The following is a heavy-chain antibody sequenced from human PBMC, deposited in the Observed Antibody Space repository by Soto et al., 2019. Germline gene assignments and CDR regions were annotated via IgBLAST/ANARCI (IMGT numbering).Heavy chain of an antibody. CDR2: INAGNGNT. CDR3: ARDILFDY. J-gene: IGHJ4*02. V-gene: IGHV1-3*01. D-gene: IGHD2-15*01. Sequence: GASVKVTCKASEYTFTNYALRWVRQAPGQRLEWMGWINAGNGNTKYSQKFQGRVTITRDTSASTAYMELSSLRSEDTAVYYCARDILFDYWGQGTLVTVSS. CDR1: EYTFTNYA.